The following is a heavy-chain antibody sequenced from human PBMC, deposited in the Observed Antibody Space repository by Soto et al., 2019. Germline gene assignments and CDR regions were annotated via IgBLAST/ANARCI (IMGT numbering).Heavy chain of an antibody. CDR3: ASGKIFCLVITHYYYYGMDV. Sequence: PSETLSLTCTVSGGSISSYYWSWIRQPPGKGLEWIGYIYYSGSTNYNPSLKSRVTISVDTSKNHFSLKLSSVTAADTAVYYCASGKIFCLVITHYYYYGMDVWGQGTTVTVSS. D-gene: IGHD3-9*01. J-gene: IGHJ6*02. CDR1: GGSISSYY. V-gene: IGHV4-59*01. CDR2: IYYSGST.